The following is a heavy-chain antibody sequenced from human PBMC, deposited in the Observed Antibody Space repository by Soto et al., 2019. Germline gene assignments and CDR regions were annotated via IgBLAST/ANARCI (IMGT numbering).Heavy chain of an antibody. Sequence: GESLKISCKGSGYSFTSFWIGWVRQMPGKGLEWMGIIYPGDSDTTYSPSFQGQVTISADKSISTAYLQWSSLKASDTAMYYCARLYYHDRSGSGYFEYWGQGTQVTVSS. CDR3: ARLYYHDRSGSGYFEY. CDR1: GYSFTSFW. J-gene: IGHJ4*02. V-gene: IGHV5-51*01. D-gene: IGHD3-22*01. CDR2: IYPGDSDT.